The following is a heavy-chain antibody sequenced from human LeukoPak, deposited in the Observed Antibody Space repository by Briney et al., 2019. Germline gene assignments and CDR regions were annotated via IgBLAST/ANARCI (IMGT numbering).Heavy chain of an antibody. V-gene: IGHV3-23*01. Sequence: PGGSLRLSCAASGFTFSSYAMSWVRQAPGKGLGWVSAISGSGGSTYYADSVKGRFTISRDNSKNTLYLQMNSLRAEDTAVYYCAKSGSSGWLVYYFDYWGQGTLVTVSS. J-gene: IGHJ4*02. CDR1: GFTFSSYA. CDR3: AKSGSSGWLVYYFDY. CDR2: ISGSGGST. D-gene: IGHD6-19*01.